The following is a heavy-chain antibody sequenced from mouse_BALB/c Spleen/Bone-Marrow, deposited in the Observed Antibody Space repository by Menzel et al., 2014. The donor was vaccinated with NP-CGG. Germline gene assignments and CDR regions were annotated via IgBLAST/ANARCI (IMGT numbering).Heavy chain of an antibody. D-gene: IGHD2-10*01. CDR1: DYTFTNYW. CDR3: ASYRFAY. J-gene: IGHJ3*01. CDR2: INPSTGYT. V-gene: IGHV1-7*01. Sequence: VQLQQSGAELAKPGASMKMSCKASDYTFTNYWMHWVKQRPGQGLEWIGYINPSTGYTEYNQKFKDKATLTADKSSSTAYRQLSRLTSEDSAVYYCASYRFAYWGQGTLVTVSA.